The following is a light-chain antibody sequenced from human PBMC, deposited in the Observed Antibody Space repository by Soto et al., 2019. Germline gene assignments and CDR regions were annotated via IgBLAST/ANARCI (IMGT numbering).Light chain of an antibody. V-gene: IGLV2-14*01. CDR2: EVS. J-gene: IGLJ1*01. CDR3: TSYTRDTALV. Sequence: QSALTQPASVSWSPGQSITMSCTGTSSDVGTYNYVSWYQHHPGKAPKLIIYEVSNRPSGVSNRFSGSKSGSTASLTISGLQAEDEADYHCTSYTRDTALVFGTGTKVTVL. CDR1: SSDVGTYNY.